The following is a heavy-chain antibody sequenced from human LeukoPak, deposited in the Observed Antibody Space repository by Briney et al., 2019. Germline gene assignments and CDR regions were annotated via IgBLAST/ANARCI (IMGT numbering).Heavy chain of an antibody. CDR3: VTEGPYCSGGNCYSLFDY. D-gene: IGHD2-15*01. CDR1: GYTFSDYY. V-gene: IGHV1-2*02. CDR2: INPNGGVT. Sequence: ASVKVSCKASGYTFSDYYMHWVRQAPGQGLEWMGWINPNGGVTSYAQTFQGRVTLTRDTSISTAYMELSRLRSDDTVLYYCVTEGPYCSGGNCYSLFDYWGQGTLVTVSS. J-gene: IGHJ4*02.